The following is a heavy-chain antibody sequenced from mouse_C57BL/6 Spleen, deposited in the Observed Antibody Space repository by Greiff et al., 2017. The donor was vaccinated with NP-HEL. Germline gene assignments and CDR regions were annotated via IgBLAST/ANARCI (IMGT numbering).Heavy chain of an antibody. CDR1: GYAFSSSW. CDR3: ARGGYYAMDY. J-gene: IGHJ4*01. CDR2: IYPGGGDT. V-gene: IGHV1-82*01. Sequence: VQLQQSGPELVKPGASVKISCKASGYAFSSSWMNWVKQRPGKGLEWIGRIYPGGGDTNYNGKFKGKATLTADKSSSTAYMHLSSLTSEDSAVYYCARGGYYAMDYWGQGTSVTVSS.